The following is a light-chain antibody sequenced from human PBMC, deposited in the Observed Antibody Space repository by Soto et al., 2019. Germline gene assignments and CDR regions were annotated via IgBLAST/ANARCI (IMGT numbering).Light chain of an antibody. J-gene: IGLJ3*02. Sequence: QSALTQPASVSGSPGQSITISRTGTSSDVGSYNLVSWYQQHPGKAPKLMIYEVSKRPPGVSNRFSGSKSGNTASLTISGLQAEDEADYYCCSYAGSSTLVFGGGTKLTV. CDR1: SSDVGSYNL. CDR2: EVS. V-gene: IGLV2-23*02. CDR3: CSYAGSSTLV.